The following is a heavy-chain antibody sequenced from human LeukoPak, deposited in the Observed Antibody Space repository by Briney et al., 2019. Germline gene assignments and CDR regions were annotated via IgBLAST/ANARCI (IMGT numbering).Heavy chain of an antibody. J-gene: IGHJ6*02. CDR3: ARDAVVVPAAPRTYYYYGMDV. V-gene: IGHV4-59*01. CDR2: IYYSGST. CDR1: GGSISSYY. Sequence: TSETLSLTCTVSGGSISSYYWSWIRQPPGKGLEWIGYIYYSGSTNYNPSLKSRVTISVDTSKNQFSLKLSSVTAADTAVYYSARDAVVVPAAPRTYYYYGMDVWGQGTTVTVSS. D-gene: IGHD2-2*01.